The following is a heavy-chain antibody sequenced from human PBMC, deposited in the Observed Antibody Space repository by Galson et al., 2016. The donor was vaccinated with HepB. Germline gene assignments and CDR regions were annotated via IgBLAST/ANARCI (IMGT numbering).Heavy chain of an antibody. Sequence: SLRLSCAASGFAFSSYNMNWVRQAPGKGLEWVASISSSNSHIYYADSVKGRFTISRDNAKNSLYLQMNSLRAEDTAVYYCAIVNIPVAGSDYWGQGTLVTVSS. CDR1: GFAFSSYN. J-gene: IGHJ4*02. D-gene: IGHD6-19*01. V-gene: IGHV3-21*01. CDR2: ISSSNSHI. CDR3: AIVNIPVAGSDY.